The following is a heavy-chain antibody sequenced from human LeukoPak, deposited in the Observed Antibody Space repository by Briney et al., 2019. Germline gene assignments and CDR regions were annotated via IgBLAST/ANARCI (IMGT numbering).Heavy chain of an antibody. V-gene: IGHV3-33*06. CDR3: AKAPISIYRIPEMDV. CDR2: IWYDGSNK. CDR1: GFTFSSYG. Sequence: GRSLRLSCAASGFTFSSYGMHWVRQAPGKGLEWVAVIWYDGSNKYYADSVKGRFTISRGNSKNTLYLQMNSLRAEDTAVYYCAKAPISIYRIPEMDVWGKGITVTVSS. D-gene: IGHD2-21*01. J-gene: IGHJ6*04.